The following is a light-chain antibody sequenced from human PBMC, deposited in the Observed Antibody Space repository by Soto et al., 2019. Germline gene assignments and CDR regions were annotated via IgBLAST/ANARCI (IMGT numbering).Light chain of an antibody. V-gene: IGKV3-11*01. CDR2: DAS. CDR1: QSVSSY. CDR3: QQQSNWPPYT. Sequence: EIVLTQSPATLSLSPGERATLSCRASQSVSSYLAWYQQKPGQAPKLLIYDASSMATGIPARFSGSGSGTDFTLTISSLEPEDFAVYYCQQQSNWPPYTFGQGTKLEIK. J-gene: IGKJ2*01.